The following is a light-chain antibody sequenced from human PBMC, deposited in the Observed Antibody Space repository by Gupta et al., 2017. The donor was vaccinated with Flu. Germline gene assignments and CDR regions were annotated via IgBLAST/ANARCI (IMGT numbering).Light chain of an antibody. V-gene: IGKV4-1*01. Sequence: SLGERATINCKSSQSGLYSYNNKNYLAWYQQKPRQPPKLLIYWASTRQSGVPDRFSGSGSGTDFTLTISTLQAEDVAVYYCQQDFSTPFTFGQGTKLEIK. CDR2: WAS. CDR3: QQDFSTPFT. CDR1: QSGLYSYNNKNY. J-gene: IGKJ2*01.